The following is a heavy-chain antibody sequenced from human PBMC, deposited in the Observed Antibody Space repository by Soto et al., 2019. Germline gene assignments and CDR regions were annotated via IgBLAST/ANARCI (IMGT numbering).Heavy chain of an antibody. CDR2: ISWNSGSI. CDR3: ANDFDCSSTSCRPYYYSYYMDV. Sequence: EVQLVESGGGLVQPGRSLRLSCAASGFTFDDYAMHWVRQAPGKGLEWVSGISWNSGSIGYADSVKRRFTISRDNAKNFLYLQMNSLRAADTDLYYCANDFDCSSTSCRPYYYSYYMDVWGKGTALTLSS. V-gene: IGHV3-9*01. CDR1: GFTFDDYA. D-gene: IGHD2-2*01. J-gene: IGHJ6*03.